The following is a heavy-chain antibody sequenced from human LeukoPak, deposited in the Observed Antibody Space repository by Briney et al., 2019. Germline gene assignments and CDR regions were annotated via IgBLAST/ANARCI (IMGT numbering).Heavy chain of an antibody. D-gene: IGHD6-19*01. CDR3: ARVQRGTAVAQPFDY. Sequence: KFQGRVTITRDTSASTAYMELSSLRSEDTAVYYCARVQRGTAVAQPFDYWGQGTLVTVSS. J-gene: IGHJ4*02. V-gene: IGHV1-3*01.